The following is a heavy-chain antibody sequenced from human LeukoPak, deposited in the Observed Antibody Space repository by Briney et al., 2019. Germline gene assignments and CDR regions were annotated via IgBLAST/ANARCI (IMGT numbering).Heavy chain of an antibody. J-gene: IGHJ5*02. CDR2: ISGSGGST. D-gene: IGHD6-13*01. Sequence: QTGGSLRLSCAASGFTFSSYAMNWVRQAPGKGLEWVSTISGSGGSTYNADSVKGRFTISRDNSKNTLYLQMNSLRAEDTAVYYCAKDLVAAAGVDWFDPWGQGTLVTVSS. V-gene: IGHV3-23*01. CDR1: GFTFSSYA. CDR3: AKDLVAAAGVDWFDP.